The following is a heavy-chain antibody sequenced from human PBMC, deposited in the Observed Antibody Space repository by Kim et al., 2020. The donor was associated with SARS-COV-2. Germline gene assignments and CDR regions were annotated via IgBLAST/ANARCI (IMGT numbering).Heavy chain of an antibody. CDR1: GGSISFGGYY. CDR3: ARDPGSGSYNV. Sequence: SETLSLTCTVSGGSISFGGYYWSWIRQHPGKGLEWIGYIYYSGSTYYNPSLKSRVTISVDTSKTQFSLKLSSVTAADTAVYYCARDPGSGSYNVWGQGTLVTVSS. V-gene: IGHV4-31*03. J-gene: IGHJ4*02. CDR2: IYYSGST. D-gene: IGHD3-10*01.